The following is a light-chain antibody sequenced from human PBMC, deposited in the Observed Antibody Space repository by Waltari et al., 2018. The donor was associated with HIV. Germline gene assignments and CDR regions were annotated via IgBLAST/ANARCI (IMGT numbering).Light chain of an antibody. CDR3: SAYTRNNNG. V-gene: IGLV2-14*01. CDR1: SSDVGGYNY. J-gene: IGLJ1*01. CDR2: EIS. Sequence: QSALTQPASVSGSPGQSVTISCTGTSSDVGGYNYVSWYQQHPGKAPKLMIYEISNRPSGISKRLSGSKYGNTGYLTISVLQAEDEADYYCSAYTRNNNGVGNVTNVTVL.